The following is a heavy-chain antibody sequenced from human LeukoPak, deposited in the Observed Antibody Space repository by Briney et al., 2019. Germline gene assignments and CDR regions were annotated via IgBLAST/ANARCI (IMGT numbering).Heavy chain of an antibody. Sequence: GGSLRLSCAASGFTFSNSDMNWVPQAPGKRLEWVSGVSWKGSRTHYADSVKGRFIISRDNSRNTLYLQTNSLRAEDTAVYYCVRTNVLRFLEWLGDAFDIWGQGTMVTVSS. CDR3: VRTNVLRFLEWLGDAFDI. D-gene: IGHD3-3*01. V-gene: IGHV3-35*01. J-gene: IGHJ3*02. CDR1: GFTFSNSD. CDR2: VSWKGSRT.